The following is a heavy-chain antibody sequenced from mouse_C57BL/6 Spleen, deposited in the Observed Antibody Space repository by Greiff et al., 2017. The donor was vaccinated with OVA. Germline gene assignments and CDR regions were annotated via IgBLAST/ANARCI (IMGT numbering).Heavy chain of an antibody. CDR2: IDPSDSYT. Sequence: QVQLKQPGAELVRPGSSVKLSCKASGYTFTSYWMHWVKQRPGQGLEWIGEIDPSDSYTNYNQKLKGKSTLTVDKSSSTAYMQLSSLTSEDSAVYYCARSRDGYRFDYWGQGTTLTVSS. CDR1: GYTFTSYW. V-gene: IGHV1-69*01. D-gene: IGHD2-3*01. CDR3: ARSRDGYRFDY. J-gene: IGHJ2*01.